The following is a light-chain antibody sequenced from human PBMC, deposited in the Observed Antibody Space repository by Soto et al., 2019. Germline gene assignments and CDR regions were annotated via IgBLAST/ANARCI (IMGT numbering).Light chain of an antibody. CDR3: CSHSSSNTRV. Sequence: QSVLTQPASVSGSPGQSITISYTGTSSDVGASNSVSWYQQHPGKSPKLLIYDVSSRPSGVSNRFSGSKSGNTASLTISGLQAEDEADYYCCSHSSSNTRVFGGGTELTVL. CDR1: SSDVGASNS. J-gene: IGLJ3*02. CDR2: DVS. V-gene: IGLV2-14*01.